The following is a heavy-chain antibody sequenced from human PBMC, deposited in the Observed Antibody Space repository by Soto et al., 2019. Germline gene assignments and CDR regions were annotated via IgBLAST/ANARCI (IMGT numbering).Heavy chain of an antibody. J-gene: IGHJ6*02. CDR2: INSGGST. CDR3: AREVFCSSSSCQVRYGMDV. D-gene: IGHD2-2*01. CDR1: GFTVSSHY. V-gene: IGHV3-53*01. Sequence: PLGALRLSCAPSGFTVSSHYMSWVRQAPGKGLEWVSVINSGGSTYYADSVKGRFTISRDHSRNTLYLQMNSLRVEDTAVYYCAREVFCSSSSCQVRYGMDVWGQGTTVTVSS.